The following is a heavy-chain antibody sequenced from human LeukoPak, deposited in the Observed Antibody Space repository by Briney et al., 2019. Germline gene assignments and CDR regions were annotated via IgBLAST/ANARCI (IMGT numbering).Heavy chain of an antibody. CDR3: ANDNWFDP. CDR2: ISYDGSNK. J-gene: IGHJ5*02. V-gene: IGHV3-30*18. Sequence: GRSLRLSCAASGFTFSSYGMHWVRQAPGKGLEWVAVISYDGSNKYYADSVKGRFTISRDNSKNTLYLQMNSLRAEDTAVYYCANDNWFDPWGQGTLATVSS. CDR1: GFTFSSYG.